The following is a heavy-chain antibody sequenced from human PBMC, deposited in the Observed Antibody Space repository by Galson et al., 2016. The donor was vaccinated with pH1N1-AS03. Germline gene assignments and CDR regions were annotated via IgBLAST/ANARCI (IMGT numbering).Heavy chain of an antibody. Sequence: SLRLSCAASGFSFGDCPMNWVRQAPGKGPEWVGFIRSKAYGGTTENAASVKGRFSISRDDSKNIAYLQMNSLKTEDTAMYYFASQNYYDSSGSFDFFDHWGQGTLVTVSS. V-gene: IGHV3-49*04. J-gene: IGHJ4*02. CDR2: IRSKAYGGTT. CDR3: ASQNYYDSSGSFDFFDH. CDR1: GFSFGDCP. D-gene: IGHD3-22*01.